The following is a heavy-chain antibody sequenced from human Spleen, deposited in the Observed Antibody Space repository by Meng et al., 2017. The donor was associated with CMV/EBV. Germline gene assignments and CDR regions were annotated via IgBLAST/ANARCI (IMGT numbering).Heavy chain of an antibody. CDR3: ASLWTNSLGFDR. Sequence: ASRASITRSTYDWSWTRQPPGKGLDWIGYTDYSRSTHYNPALKTRLTMSLDTAKTQCALRLSSVTAADTAVYYCASLWTNSLGFDRWGQGTLVTVSS. CDR2: TDYSRST. J-gene: IGHJ5*02. V-gene: IGHV4-30-4*08. CDR1: RASITRSTYD. D-gene: IGHD2-21*01.